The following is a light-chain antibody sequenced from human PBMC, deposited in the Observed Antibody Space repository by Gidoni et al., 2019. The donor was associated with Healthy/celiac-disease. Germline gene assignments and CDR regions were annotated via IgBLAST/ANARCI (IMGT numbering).Light chain of an antibody. CDR2: AAS. CDR1: QSISSY. Sequence: DIPMTQSTSSLSASVGDRVTITCRASQSISSYLNWYQQKPGKAPKRLIYAASSLQSGVPSRFSGSGSGTDVTLTISSLQPEDFATYYCQQSYSTPRTFGQGTKVEIK. CDR3: QQSYSTPRT. V-gene: IGKV1-39*01. J-gene: IGKJ1*01.